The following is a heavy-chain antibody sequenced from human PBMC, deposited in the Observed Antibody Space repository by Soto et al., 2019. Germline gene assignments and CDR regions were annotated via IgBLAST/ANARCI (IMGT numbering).Heavy chain of an antibody. CDR2: INYSGTT. Sequence: QLQLQGSGPGLVKPSETLSLTCTVSGDSISSGTFYWGWVRQSPGRGLEWIGTINYSGTTYYNPSLTRRVTICVDASKKQFSLTVPSVTAAETAVYYCARLPDCSSGICSRGLDVWGQGATGTVSS. CDR3: ARLPDCSSGICSRGLDV. J-gene: IGHJ6*02. CDR1: GDSISSGTFY. D-gene: IGHD2-15*01. V-gene: IGHV4-39*01.